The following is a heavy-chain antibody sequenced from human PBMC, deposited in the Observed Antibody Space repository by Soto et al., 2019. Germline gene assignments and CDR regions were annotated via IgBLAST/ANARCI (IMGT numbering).Heavy chain of an antibody. J-gene: IGHJ4*02. CDR3: ARAYDFWSGYPIEDY. CDR1: GYTFTSYG. D-gene: IGHD3-3*01. Sequence: QVQLVQSGAEVKKPGASVKVSCKASGYTFTSYGISCVRQAPGQGLEWMGWISAYNGNTNYAQKLQGRVTMTTDTSTNTAYMELRSLRSDDTAVYYCARAYDFWSGYPIEDYWGQGTLVTVSS. CDR2: ISAYNGNT. V-gene: IGHV1-18*01.